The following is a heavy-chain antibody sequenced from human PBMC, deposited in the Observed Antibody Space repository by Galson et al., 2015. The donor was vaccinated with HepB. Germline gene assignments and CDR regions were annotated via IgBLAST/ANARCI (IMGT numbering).Heavy chain of an antibody. D-gene: IGHD2-15*01. CDR3: ARDIVVVVAAPLDY. V-gene: IGHV1-18*01. CDR1: GYTFTSYG. CDR2: ISAYNGNT. Sequence: SVKVSCKASGYTFTSYGISWVRQAPGQGLEWMGWISAYNGNTNYAQKLQGRVTMTTDTSTSTAYMELRSLRPDDTAVYYCARDIVVVVAAPLDYWGQGTLVTVSS. J-gene: IGHJ4*02.